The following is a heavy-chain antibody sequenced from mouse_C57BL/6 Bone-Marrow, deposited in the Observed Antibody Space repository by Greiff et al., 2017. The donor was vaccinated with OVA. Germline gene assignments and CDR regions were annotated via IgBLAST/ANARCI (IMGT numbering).Heavy chain of an antibody. CDR3: ARQGSDYDYDGFAY. J-gene: IGHJ3*01. V-gene: IGHV5-2*01. D-gene: IGHD2-4*01. Sequence: EVHLVESGGGLVQPGESLKLSCESNEYDFPSHDMSWVRKTPEKRLELVAAINSDGGSTYYPDTMERRFIISRDNTKKTLYLQLSSLRSEDTALYYGARQGSDYDYDGFAYWGQGTLVTVSA. CDR1: EYDFPSHD. CDR2: INSDGGST.